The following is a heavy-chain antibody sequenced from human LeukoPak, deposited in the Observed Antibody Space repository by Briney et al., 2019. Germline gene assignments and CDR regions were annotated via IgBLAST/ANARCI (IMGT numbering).Heavy chain of an antibody. Sequence: GASVKVSCKASGYTFTSYDINWVRQATGQGLEWMGWTNPNSGNTGYAQKFQGRVTITRNTSISTAYMELSSLRSEDTAVYYCARGGKDIVVVPAPPDYWGQGTLVTVSS. D-gene: IGHD2-2*01. CDR2: TNPNSGNT. CDR1: GYTFTSYD. CDR3: ARGGKDIVVVPAPPDY. V-gene: IGHV1-8*03. J-gene: IGHJ4*02.